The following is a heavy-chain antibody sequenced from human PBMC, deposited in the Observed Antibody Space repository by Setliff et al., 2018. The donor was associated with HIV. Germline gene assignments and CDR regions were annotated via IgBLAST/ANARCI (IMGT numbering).Heavy chain of an antibody. CDR3: ARDREAEGDAFDI. Sequence: GASVKVSCKASGYTFTGYYMHWVRQAPGQGLEWMGWINPNSGGTNYAQRFQGRVTMTRDTSISTAYMELSRLRSDDTAVYYCARDREAEGDAFDIWAKGQWSPSPQ. CDR1: GYTFTGYY. D-gene: IGHD3-10*01. J-gene: IGHJ3*02. V-gene: IGHV1-2*02. CDR2: INPNSGGT.